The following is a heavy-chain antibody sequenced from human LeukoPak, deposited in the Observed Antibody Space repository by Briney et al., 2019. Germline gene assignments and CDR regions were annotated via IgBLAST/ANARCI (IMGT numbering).Heavy chain of an antibody. Sequence: ASVKVSCRASGYTFTAHYIHWVRQAPGQGLEWMGWIDPNSGGTNYAQKFLGSVTMTGDTSINTAFMELSRLRSDDTAIYYCARGRGTTMVRGVITNYFDLWGRGSLVTVSS. CDR2: IDPNSGGT. V-gene: IGHV1-2*02. CDR1: GYTFTAHY. D-gene: IGHD3-10*01. CDR3: ARGRGTTMVRGVITNYFDL. J-gene: IGHJ2*01.